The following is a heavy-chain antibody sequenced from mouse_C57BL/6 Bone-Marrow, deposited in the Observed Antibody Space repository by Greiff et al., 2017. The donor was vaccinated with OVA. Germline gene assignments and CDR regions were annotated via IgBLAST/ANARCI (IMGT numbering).Heavy chain of an antibody. V-gene: IGHV5-6*02. CDR3: ARRGRAMDD. Sequence: EVKLEESGGDLVKPGGSLKLSCAASGFTFSSYGMSWVRQTPDKRLEWVATISSGGSYTYYPASVKGRFTISRDNAKNTLYLQMSSLKSEDTAMYYCARRGRAMDDWGQGTSVTVSS. J-gene: IGHJ4*01. CDR2: ISSGGSYT. CDR1: GFTFSSYG.